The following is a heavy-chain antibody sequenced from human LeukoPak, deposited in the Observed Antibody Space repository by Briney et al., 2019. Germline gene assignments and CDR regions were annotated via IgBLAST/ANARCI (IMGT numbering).Heavy chain of an antibody. CDR2: INQSGST. CDR3: ARRPVLRYFDWSSPHFDY. CDR1: GGSFSGYY. J-gene: IGHJ4*02. Sequence: SETLSLTCAVYGGSFSGYYWSWLRQPPGKGVEGMGEINQSGSTNYNPSLTSRATISVDTSKNQFSLTLSSVTAADTAVYYCARRPVLRYFDWSSPHFDYWGQGTLLTVSS. D-gene: IGHD3-9*01. V-gene: IGHV4-34*01.